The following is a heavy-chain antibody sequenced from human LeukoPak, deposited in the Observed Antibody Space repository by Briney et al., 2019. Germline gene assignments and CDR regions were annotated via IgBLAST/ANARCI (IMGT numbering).Heavy chain of an antibody. D-gene: IGHD6-19*01. CDR2: IYHSGSI. J-gene: IGHJ6*02. Sequence: TSETPSLTCTVSGGSVSSGSYYWRWIRQPPGKGLEWIGNIYHSGSIKYSPSLKSRVTISIDTSKNQFSLKLSSVTAADTAVYYCASRVAGTSMDVWGQGTTVTVSS. CDR3: ASRVAGTSMDV. CDR1: GGSVSSGSYY. V-gene: IGHV4-61*01.